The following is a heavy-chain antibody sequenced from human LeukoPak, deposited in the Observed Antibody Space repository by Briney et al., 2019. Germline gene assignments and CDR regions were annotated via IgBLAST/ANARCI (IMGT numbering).Heavy chain of an antibody. CDR2: ISYDGSNK. J-gene: IGHJ4*02. CDR3: ARDSPYGDYGD. D-gene: IGHD4-17*01. V-gene: IGHV3-30-3*01. Sequence: GGSLRLSCAASGFTFSSYAMHWVRQAPGKGLEWVAVISYDGSNKYYADSMKGRFTISRDNSKNTLYLQMNSLRAEDTAVYYCARDSPYGDYGDWGQGTLVTVSS. CDR1: GFTFSSYA.